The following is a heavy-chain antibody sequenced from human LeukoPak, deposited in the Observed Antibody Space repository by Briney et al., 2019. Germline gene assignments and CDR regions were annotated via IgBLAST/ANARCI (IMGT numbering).Heavy chain of an antibody. V-gene: IGHV5-51*01. CDR1: GYSFTSYY. CDR3: ARMSLRSGSRDY. CDR2: IYPADSDI. J-gene: IGHJ4*02. D-gene: IGHD1-26*01. Sequence: GESLKISCKGSGYSFTSYYLAWVRQMPGKGLEWMGLIYPADSDIRYGPSFQGQVTISVDKSVSNAYLQWSSLKASDTAMYYCARMSLRSGSRDYWGQGTLVTVSS.